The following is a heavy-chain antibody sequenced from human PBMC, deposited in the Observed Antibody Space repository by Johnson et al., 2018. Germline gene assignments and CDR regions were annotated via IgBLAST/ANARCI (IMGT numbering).Heavy chain of an antibody. Sequence: VQLVESGGGLVQPGGSLRLSCAGSGSYWMFWVRQVPGKGLVWVSQISGDGSTTGYADSVQGRFSVARDNAKNTMYLQLRNLRAEGTAVYYCARELPTTVTTQDFHDGMDVGGQGTTVTVSS. J-gene: IGHJ6*02. CDR3: ARELPTTVTTQDFHDGMDV. CDR2: ISGDGSTT. CDR1: GSYW. V-gene: IGHV3-74*02. D-gene: IGHD4-11*01.